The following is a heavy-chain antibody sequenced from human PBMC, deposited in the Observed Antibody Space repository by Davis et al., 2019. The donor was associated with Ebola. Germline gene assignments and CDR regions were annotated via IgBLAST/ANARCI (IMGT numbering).Heavy chain of an antibody. CDR3: ARTMSSSWYDRNYFQYYGMDV. Sequence: GGSLRLSCTDSVITFSSYAMTWVRQAPGKGLEWVSAISGSGGSTYYADSVKGRFTISRDNSKSTVYLHMDSLRPEDTAVYYCARTMSSSWYDRNYFQYYGMDVWGQGTTVTVSS. CDR1: VITFSSYA. D-gene: IGHD6-13*01. J-gene: IGHJ6*02. V-gene: IGHV3-23*01. CDR2: ISGSGGST.